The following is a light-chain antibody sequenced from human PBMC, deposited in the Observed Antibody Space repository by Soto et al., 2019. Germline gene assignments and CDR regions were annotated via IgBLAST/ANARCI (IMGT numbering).Light chain of an antibody. CDR2: DAS. J-gene: IGKJ3*01. V-gene: IGKV1-33*01. Sequence: DIQMTQSPPSLSASVGDRVTITCQATEDINNYLIWYQQKPGRAPKLLIYDASNLETGVPSRFSGSGSGTDFFLTISNLQPEDTATYYCQQYDNLPRATFGPGTKVEIK. CDR1: EDINNY. CDR3: QQYDNLPRAT.